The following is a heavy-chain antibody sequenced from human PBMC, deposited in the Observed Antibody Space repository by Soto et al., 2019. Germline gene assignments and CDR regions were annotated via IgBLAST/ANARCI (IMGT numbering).Heavy chain of an antibody. CDR1: GFTFSSYG. CDR2: IWYDGSNK. CDR3: AATIGLPRGVLALGY. Sequence: QVQLVESGGGVVQPGRSLRLSCAASGFTFSSYGMHWVRQAPGKGLEWVAVIWYDGSNKYYADSVKGRFTISRDNSKNTLYLQMNSLRAEDTAVYYCAATIGLPRGVLALGYWGQGTLVTVSS. V-gene: IGHV3-33*01. J-gene: IGHJ4*02. D-gene: IGHD3-10*01.